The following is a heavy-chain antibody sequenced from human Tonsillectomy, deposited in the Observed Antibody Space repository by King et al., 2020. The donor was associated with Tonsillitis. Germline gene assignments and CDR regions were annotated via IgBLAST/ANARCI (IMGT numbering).Heavy chain of an antibody. CDR3: AKSGGTYCGGDCYDY. CDR2: ISYDGSNK. V-gene: IGHV3-30*18. CDR1: GFTFSNYG. J-gene: IGHJ4*02. D-gene: IGHD2-21*01. Sequence: VQLVESGGGVVQPGRSLRLSCAASGFTFSNYGVHWVRQAPGKGLEWVGVISYDGSNKYYADSVKGRITISRDNSKNTLYLQMNSLGAEDIAVYFCAKSGGTYCGGDCYDYWGQGTLVTVAS.